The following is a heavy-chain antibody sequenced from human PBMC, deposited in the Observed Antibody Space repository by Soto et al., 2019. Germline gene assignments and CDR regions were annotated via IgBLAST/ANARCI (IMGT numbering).Heavy chain of an antibody. CDR2: ISGSGGST. D-gene: IGHD6-13*01. CDR1: GFTFDDYA. CDR3: AKVPAAAGSFDY. V-gene: IGHV3-23*01. J-gene: IGHJ4*02. Sequence: GGSLRLSCAASGFTFDDYAMHWVRQAPGKGLEWVSAISGSGGSTYYADSVKGRFTISRDNSKNTLYLQMNSLRAEDTAVYYCAKVPAAAGSFDYWGQGTLVTVSS.